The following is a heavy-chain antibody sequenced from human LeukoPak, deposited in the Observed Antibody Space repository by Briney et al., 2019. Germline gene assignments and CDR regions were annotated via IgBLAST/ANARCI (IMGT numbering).Heavy chain of an antibody. D-gene: IGHD3-10*01. CDR1: GFTFSSYG. Sequence: GGSLRLSCAASGFTFSSYGMHWVRQAPGKGLEWVAVISYDGSNKYYADSVKGRFTISRDNSKNTLYLQMNSLRAEDTAVYYCAKRPGGSGSYFDYYYGMDVWGKGTTVTVSS. CDR2: ISYDGSNK. CDR3: AKRPGGSGSYFDYYYGMDV. J-gene: IGHJ6*04. V-gene: IGHV3-30*18.